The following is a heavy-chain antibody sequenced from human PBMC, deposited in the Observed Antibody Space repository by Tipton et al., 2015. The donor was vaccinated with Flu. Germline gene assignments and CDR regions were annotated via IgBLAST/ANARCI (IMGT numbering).Heavy chain of an antibody. CDR3: ASKVANWGVWEPLDY. J-gene: IGHJ4*01. CDR1: GASISSSSHY. V-gene: IGHV4-39*07. CDR2: IYYSGNT. Sequence: TLSLTCTVSGASISSSSHYWGWIRQSPGKGLEWIVSIYYSGNTYYNPSLKSRVTISVDTSKNQFSLKLSSVTAADTAVYYCASKVANWGVWEPLDYWGHGTLVTVSS. D-gene: IGHD7-27*01.